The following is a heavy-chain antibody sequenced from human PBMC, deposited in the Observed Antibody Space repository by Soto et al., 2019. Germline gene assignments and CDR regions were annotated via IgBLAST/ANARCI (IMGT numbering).Heavy chain of an antibody. Sequence: GGSLRLSCAASGFTFSSYAMSWGRQVPGKGLEWVSTITRSNTTHDADSVRGRFTISRDNSKNTLYLQMDSLRAEDTGVYYCVREFAPGNPNYDSWGLGTLVTVSS. CDR2: ITRSNTT. J-gene: IGHJ4*02. D-gene: IGHD3-10*01. CDR3: VREFAPGNPNYDS. CDR1: GFTFSSYA. V-gene: IGHV3-23*01.